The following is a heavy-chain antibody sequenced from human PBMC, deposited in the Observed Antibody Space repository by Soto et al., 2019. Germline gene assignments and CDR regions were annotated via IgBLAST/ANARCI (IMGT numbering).Heavy chain of an antibody. D-gene: IGHD6-13*01. V-gene: IGHV1-18*04. CDR2: ISAYNGNT. CDR3: ARRGYSSSWYGAIYYYGMDV. Sequence: QVQMVQYGAEVKKTGASVKVYCQASGYTFTSYGISWVRQAPGQGLEWMGWISAYNGNTNYAEKLQGRVTMTTDTSTITADMERWSLRTVYTAVYYCARRGYSSSWYGAIYYYGMDVWGQWTTVTVS. CDR1: GYTFTSYG. J-gene: IGHJ6*02.